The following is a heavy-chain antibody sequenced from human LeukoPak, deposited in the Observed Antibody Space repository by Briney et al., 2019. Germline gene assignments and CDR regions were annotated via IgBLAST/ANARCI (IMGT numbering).Heavy chain of an antibody. CDR2: IESDGGRI. V-gene: IGHV3-74*01. Sequence: PGGSLRLSCAASGFTFSHYWMHWVRQAPGKGLVWVSRIESDGGRIDYADSLKGRFTISRDNAKNTLYLEMNSLRAEDTAVYYCARVGHCSSTACFIDYWGQGTLVTVSS. CDR3: ARVGHCSSTACFIDY. J-gene: IGHJ4*02. D-gene: IGHD2-2*01. CDR1: GFTFSHYW.